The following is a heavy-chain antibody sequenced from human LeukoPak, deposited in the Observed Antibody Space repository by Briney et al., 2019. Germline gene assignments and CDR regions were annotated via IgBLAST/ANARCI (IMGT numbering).Heavy chain of an antibody. CDR3: ARAYDFWSGYCPFDY. D-gene: IGHD3-3*01. CDR2: INPNSGGT. Sequence: ASVKVSRKASGYTFTGYYMHWVRQAPGQGLEWMGWINPNSGGTNYAQKFQGRVTMTRDTSISTAYMELSRLRSDDTAVYYCARAYDFWSGYCPFDYWGQGTLVTVSS. J-gene: IGHJ4*02. V-gene: IGHV1-2*02. CDR1: GYTFTGYY.